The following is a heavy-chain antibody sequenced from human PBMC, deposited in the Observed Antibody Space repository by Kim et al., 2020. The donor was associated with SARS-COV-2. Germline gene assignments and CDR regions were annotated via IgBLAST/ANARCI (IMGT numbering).Heavy chain of an antibody. CDR2: VKRDGSEK. CDR3: ARDSRYSSSSDWYFAL. Sequence: GGSLRLSCAASRFTFSSYYMSWVRQAPGKGLEWVASVKRDGSEKSYVDSVQGRFTISRDNTKASLSLQMNSLRVEDTAVYYCARDSRYSSSSDWYFALWGRGTLVTVSS. CDR1: RFTFSSYY. D-gene: IGHD6-6*01. J-gene: IGHJ2*01. V-gene: IGHV3-7*01.